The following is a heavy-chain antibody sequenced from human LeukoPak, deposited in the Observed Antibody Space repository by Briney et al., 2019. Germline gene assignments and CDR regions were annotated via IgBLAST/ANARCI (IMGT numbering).Heavy chain of an antibody. V-gene: IGHV3-21*01. CDR1: GFTFSSYS. D-gene: IGHD3-9*01. Sequence: GGSLRLSCAASGFTFSSYSMNWVRQAPGKGLEWVSSISSSSSYIYYADSVKGRFTISRDNAKNSLYLQMNSLRAEDTAVYYCARDILTGYSYGMDVWGQGTTVTVSS. CDR3: ARDILTGYSYGMDV. CDR2: ISSSSSYI. J-gene: IGHJ6*02.